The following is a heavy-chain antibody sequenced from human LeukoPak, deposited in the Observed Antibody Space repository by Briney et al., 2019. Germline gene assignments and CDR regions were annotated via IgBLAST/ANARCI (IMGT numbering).Heavy chain of an antibody. D-gene: IGHD3-22*01. V-gene: IGHV3-23*01. J-gene: IGHJ3*02. Sequence: PGGSLRLSCAASGFTFSSYAMSWVRQAPGKGLEWVSAISGSGGSTYYADSVKGRFTISRDNSKNTLYLQMNSLRAEDTAVYYCATRRYYYDSSGPIWGQGTMVTVSS. CDR3: ATRRYYYDSSGPI. CDR1: GFTFSSYA. CDR2: ISGSGGST.